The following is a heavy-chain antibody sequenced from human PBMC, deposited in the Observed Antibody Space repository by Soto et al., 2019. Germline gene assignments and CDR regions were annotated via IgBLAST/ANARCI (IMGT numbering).Heavy chain of an antibody. J-gene: IGHJ4*02. CDR2: INPSGGST. Sequence: ASVKVSCKASGYTFTSYYMHWVRQAPGQGLEWMGIINPSGGSTSYAQKFQGRGTMTRDTSTSTVYMELSSLRSEDTAVYYCATYLGRRFGEFNQPLFDYWGQGTLVTVSS. CDR3: ATYLGRRFGEFNQPLFDY. D-gene: IGHD3-10*01. CDR1: GYTFTSYY. V-gene: IGHV1-46*01.